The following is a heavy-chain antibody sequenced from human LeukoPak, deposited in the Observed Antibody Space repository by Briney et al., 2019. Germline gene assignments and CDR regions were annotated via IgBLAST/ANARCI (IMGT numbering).Heavy chain of an antibody. D-gene: IGHD3-10*01. CDR3: TGPSFDASGMGFDP. J-gene: IGHJ5*02. CDR1: GFTFSRYW. CDR2: ISTDGSST. V-gene: IGHV3-74*01. Sequence: GGSLRLSCAASGFTFSRYWIHWVRQAPGKGPVWVSVISTDGSSTRYADSVKGRFTISRDNVKNTLYLQMNSLRVEDTAVYYCTGPSFDASGMGFDPWGQGALVAVSS.